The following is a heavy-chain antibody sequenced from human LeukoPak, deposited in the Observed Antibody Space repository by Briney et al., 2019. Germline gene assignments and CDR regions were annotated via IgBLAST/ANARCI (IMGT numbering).Heavy chain of an antibody. V-gene: IGHV3-7*01. CDR1: GFTFSSYW. Sequence: GSLRLSCAASGFTFSSYWMSWVRQAPGKGQEWVANIKQDGSEKYYVDSVKGRFTISRDNAKNSLYLQMNSLRAEDTAVYYCARDDGGNWNDLYYYYGMDVWGQGTTVTVS. J-gene: IGHJ6*02. CDR3: ARDDGGNWNDLYYYYGMDV. CDR2: IKQDGSEK. D-gene: IGHD1-1*01.